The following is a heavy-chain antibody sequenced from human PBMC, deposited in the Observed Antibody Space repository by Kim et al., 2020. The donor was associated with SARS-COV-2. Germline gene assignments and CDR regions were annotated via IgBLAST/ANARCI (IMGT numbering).Heavy chain of an antibody. CDR2: ISSSSSTI. Sequence: GGSLRLSCAASGFTFSSYSMNWVRQAPGKGLEWVSYISSSSSTIYYADSVKGRFTISRDNAKNSLYLQMNSLRAEDTAVYYCARVVGDFAGRVYDYVWGSYSDDAVDTWGQGTMGTASS. CDR1: GFTFSSYS. J-gene: IGHJ3*02. CDR3: ARVVGDFAGRVYDYVWGSYSDDAVDT. V-gene: IGHV3-48*04. D-gene: IGHD3-16*01.